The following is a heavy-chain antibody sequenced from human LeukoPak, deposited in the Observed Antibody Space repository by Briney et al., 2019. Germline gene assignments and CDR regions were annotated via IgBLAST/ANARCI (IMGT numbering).Heavy chain of an antibody. Sequence: ASVKVSCKASGYTFTGYYMHWVRQAPGQGLEWMGWINPNSGDTNYAQKFQGRVTMTRDTSSSTAYMELSSLRSEDTAVYYCARGEPRTRPASYYYDSSGRYDAFDIWGQGTMVTVSS. CDR3: ARGEPRTRPASYYYDSSGRYDAFDI. J-gene: IGHJ3*02. V-gene: IGHV1-2*02. CDR2: INPNSGDT. D-gene: IGHD3-22*01. CDR1: GYTFTGYY.